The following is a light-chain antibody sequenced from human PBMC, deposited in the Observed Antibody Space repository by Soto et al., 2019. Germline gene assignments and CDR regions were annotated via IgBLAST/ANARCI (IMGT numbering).Light chain of an antibody. CDR3: AAWDDSLSAVV. Sequence: QSVLTQPPSASGTPGQRVTISCSGSSSNIGSNYVYWYQQFPGSAPKLLIYRNDQRPSGVPDRFSGSKSGTSASLAISGPRSEYEADYYCAAWDDSLSAVVFGGGTKHTVL. V-gene: IGLV1-47*01. CDR1: SSNIGSNY. J-gene: IGLJ2*01. CDR2: RND.